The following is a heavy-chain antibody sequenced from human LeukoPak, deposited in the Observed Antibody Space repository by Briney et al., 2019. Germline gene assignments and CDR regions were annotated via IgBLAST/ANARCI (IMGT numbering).Heavy chain of an antibody. CDR1: GFTFSSYC. J-gene: IGHJ4*02. CDR2: INHSGST. D-gene: IGHD1-20*01. CDR3: ARTGGISPWAFDY. V-gene: IGHV4-34*01. Sequence: GSLRFSCAASGFTFSSYCMMWIRQHPGKGLEWIGEINHSGSTNYNPSLKSRVTISVDTSKNQFSLKLSSVTAADTAVYYCARTGGISPWAFDYWGQGTLVTVSS.